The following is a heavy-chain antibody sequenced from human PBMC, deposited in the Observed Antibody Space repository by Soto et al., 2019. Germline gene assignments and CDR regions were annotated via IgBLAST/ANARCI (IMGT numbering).Heavy chain of an antibody. V-gene: IGHV1-8*01. CDR3: ARFRAAPYYYYGMDV. J-gene: IGHJ6*02. D-gene: IGHD6-6*01. CDR1: GYTFTSYD. Sequence: GXSVKVSCKASGYTFTSYDINWVRQATGQGLEWMGWMNPNSGNTGYAQKFQGRVTMTRNTSISTAYMELSSLRSEDTAVYYCARFRAAPYYYYGMDVWGQGTTVTVSS. CDR2: MNPNSGNT.